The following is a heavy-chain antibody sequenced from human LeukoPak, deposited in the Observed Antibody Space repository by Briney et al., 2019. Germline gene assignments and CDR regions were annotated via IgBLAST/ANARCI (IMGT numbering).Heavy chain of an antibody. J-gene: IGHJ4*02. D-gene: IGHD6-13*01. V-gene: IGHV3-30*04. CDR1: GFTFSSYA. Sequence: PGRSLRLSCAASGFTFSSYAMHWVRQGPGKGLGWGAVIEYDGRNIYYADSVKGRFTISRDNSKNTLYLQMSSLRAEDTAVYFCARGAYSSSWLNFDYWGQGTLVTVSS. CDR2: IEYDGRNI. CDR3: ARGAYSSSWLNFDY.